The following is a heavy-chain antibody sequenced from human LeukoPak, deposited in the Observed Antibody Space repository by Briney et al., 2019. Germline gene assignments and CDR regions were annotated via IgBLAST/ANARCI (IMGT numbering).Heavy chain of an antibody. D-gene: IGHD2-21*02. J-gene: IGHJ4*02. V-gene: IGHV4-39*07. CDR2: IYYSGSN. CDR1: GGSISSSGYY. Sequence: SETLSLTCTVSGGSISSSGYYWGWIRQTPGKGLEWIGSIYYSGSNYHNPSLKSRVSMSVDTSKNQFSLKLSSVTAADTAVYYCARAVVVTAKYFDYWGQGTLVTVSS. CDR3: ARAVVVTAKYFDY.